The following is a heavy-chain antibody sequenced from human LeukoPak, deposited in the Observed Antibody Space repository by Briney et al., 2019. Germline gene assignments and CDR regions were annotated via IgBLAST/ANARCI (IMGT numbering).Heavy chain of an antibody. D-gene: IGHD1-26*01. CDR1: GFTFSTYG. V-gene: IGHV3-23*01. Sequence: GGSLRLSCEAPGFTFSTYGMSWVRQAPGKGLEWVSAISGSGGSTYYADSVKGRVTISRDNSKNTLYLQVNSLRVEDTAVYYCAKDRLGAMMYFDFWGQGTLVTVSS. CDR3: AKDRLGAMMYFDF. J-gene: IGHJ4*02. CDR2: ISGSGGST.